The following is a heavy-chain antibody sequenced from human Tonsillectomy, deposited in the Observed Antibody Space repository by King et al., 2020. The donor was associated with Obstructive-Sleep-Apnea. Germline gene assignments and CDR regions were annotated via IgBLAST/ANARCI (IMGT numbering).Heavy chain of an antibody. CDR3: AGDFPGCSGGNCYTEGDY. Sequence: VQLVESGAEVKKPGASVKVSCKASGYTFTGYFMHWVRQAPGQGLEWMGWINPNSGGTNYAQKFQGRVTMTRDTSISTAYMELSRLRSDDTAVYYCAGDFPGCSGGNCYTEGDYWGQGTLVSVSS. J-gene: IGHJ4*02. CDR1: GYTFTGYF. V-gene: IGHV1-2*02. D-gene: IGHD2-15*01. CDR2: INPNSGGT.